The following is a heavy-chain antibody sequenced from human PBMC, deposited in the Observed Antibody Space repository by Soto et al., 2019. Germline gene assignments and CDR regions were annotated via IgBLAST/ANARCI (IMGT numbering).Heavy chain of an antibody. CDR2: INAANGDT. CDR3: VRRHVSATGIDWFDP. D-gene: IGHD6-13*01. J-gene: IGHJ5*02. Sequence: VKVSCKASGYTFTSYGIHWVRQAPGQGLEWMGWINAANGDTKYSPKFQGRVTITRDTSASTAYMELSSLRSEDTAVYYCVRRHVSATGIDWFDPWGQGTLVTVSS. V-gene: IGHV1-3*01. CDR1: GYTFTSYG.